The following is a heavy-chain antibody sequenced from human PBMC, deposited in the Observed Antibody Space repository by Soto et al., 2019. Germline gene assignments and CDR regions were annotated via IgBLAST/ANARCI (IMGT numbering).Heavy chain of an antibody. CDR3: ARRRHMLRGVMPSHDYYYYYGMDI. CDR2: MNPNSGNT. J-gene: IGHJ6*02. V-gene: IGHV1-8*01. Sequence: ASVKVSCKASGYTFTSYDINWVRQATGQGLEWMGWMNPNSGNTGYAQKFQGRVTMTRNTSISTAYMELSSLRSEDTAVYYCARRRHMLRGVMPSHDYYYYYGMDIWS. CDR1: GYTFTSYD. D-gene: IGHD3-10*01.